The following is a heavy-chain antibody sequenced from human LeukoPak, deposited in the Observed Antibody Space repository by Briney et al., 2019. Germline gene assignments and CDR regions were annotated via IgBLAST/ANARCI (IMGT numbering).Heavy chain of an antibody. CDR3: AELGITMIGGV. J-gene: IGHJ6*04. CDR2: ISSSGSTI. Sequence: GGSLRLSCAASGFTFSSYEMNWVRQAPGKGLEWVSYISSSGSTIYYADSVKGRFTISRDDAKNSLYLQMNNLRAEDTAVYYCAELGITMIGGVWGKGTTVTISS. V-gene: IGHV3-48*03. D-gene: IGHD3-10*02. CDR1: GFTFSSYE.